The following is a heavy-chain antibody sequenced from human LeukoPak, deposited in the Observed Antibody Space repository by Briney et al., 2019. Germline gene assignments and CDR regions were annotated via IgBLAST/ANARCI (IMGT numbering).Heavy chain of an antibody. CDR1: GYTFTSYG. J-gene: IGHJ6*02. CDR2: ISAYNGNT. CDR3: AGRITMVRGVIIGGLDV. D-gene: IGHD3-10*01. V-gene: IGHV1-18*01. Sequence: ASVNVSCKASGYTFTSYGISWVRQAPGQGLEWMGWISAYNGNTNYAQKLQGRVTITADESTSTAYMELSSLRSEDTAVYYCAGRITMVRGVIIGGLDVWGQGTTVTVSS.